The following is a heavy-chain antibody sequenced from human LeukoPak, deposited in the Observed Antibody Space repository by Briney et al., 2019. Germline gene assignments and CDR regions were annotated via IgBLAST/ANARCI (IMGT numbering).Heavy chain of an antibody. CDR3: ARGYYDSSGYCDH. CDR2: ISYDGSNK. CDR1: EFTFSNYL. D-gene: IGHD3-22*01. Sequence: GGSLRLSCAASEFTFSNYLMHWVRQAPGKGLVWVAVISYDGSNKYYADSVKGRFTISRDNSKNTLYLQMNSLRAEDTAVYYCARGYYDSSGYCDHWGQGTLVTVSS. J-gene: IGHJ4*02. V-gene: IGHV3-30*04.